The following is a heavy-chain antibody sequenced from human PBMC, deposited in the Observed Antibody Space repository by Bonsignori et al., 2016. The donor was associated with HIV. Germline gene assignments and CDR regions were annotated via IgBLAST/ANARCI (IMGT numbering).Heavy chain of an antibody. CDR2: IRSKAYGGTT. V-gene: IGHV3-49*04. CDR1: GFTFGDYA. Sequence: GGSLRLSCTASGFTFGDYAMSWVRQAPGKGLEWVGFIRSKAYGGTTEYAASVKGRFTISRDDSKSIAYLQMNSLKTEDTAVYYCTSYNVGANPDYYYYYYMDVWGKGTTVTVSS. CDR3: TSYNVGANPDYYYYYYMDV. D-gene: IGHD1-26*01. J-gene: IGHJ6*03.